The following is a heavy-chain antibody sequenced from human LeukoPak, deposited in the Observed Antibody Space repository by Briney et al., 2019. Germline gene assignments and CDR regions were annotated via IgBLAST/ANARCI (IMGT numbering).Heavy chain of an antibody. CDR3: ARGGSGSYQHNAFDI. D-gene: IGHD3-10*01. CDR1: GFTFSDYY. J-gene: IGHJ3*02. Sequence: KSGGSLRLSCAASGFTFSDYYMNWVRQAPGKGLEWVSSISSSSSYIYYADSVKGRFTISRDNAKNSLYLQMNSLRAEDTAVYYCARGGSGSYQHNAFDIWGQGTMVTVSS. CDR2: ISSSSSYI. V-gene: IGHV3-21*01.